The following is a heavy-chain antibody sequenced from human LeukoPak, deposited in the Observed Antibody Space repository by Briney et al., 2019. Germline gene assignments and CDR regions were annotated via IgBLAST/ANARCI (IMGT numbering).Heavy chain of an antibody. CDR1: GGSISSSNW. J-gene: IGHJ3*02. CDR3: ARHVVRYYYDSSGYYFDAFDI. CDR2: IYHSGST. Sequence: PSGTLSLTCAVSGGSISSSNWWSWVRQPPGKGLEWIGEIYHSGSTNYNPSLKSRVTISVDKSKNQFSLKLSSVTAADTAMYYCARHVVRYYYDSSGYYFDAFDIWGQGTMVTVSS. V-gene: IGHV4-4*02. D-gene: IGHD3-22*01.